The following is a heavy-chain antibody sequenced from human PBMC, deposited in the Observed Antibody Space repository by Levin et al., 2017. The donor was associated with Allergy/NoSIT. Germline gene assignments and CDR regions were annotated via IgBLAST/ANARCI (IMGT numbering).Heavy chain of an antibody. J-gene: IGHJ2*01. Sequence: SQTLSLTCTVSGGSVSSGSYYWSWIRQPPGKGLEWIGYIYYSGSTNYNPSLKSRVTISVDTSKNQFSLKLSSVTAADTAVYYCAREYSSGWTARNWYFDLWGRGTLVTVSS. CDR1: GGSVSSGSYY. D-gene: IGHD6-19*01. V-gene: IGHV4-61*01. CDR2: IYYSGST. CDR3: AREYSSGWTARNWYFDL.